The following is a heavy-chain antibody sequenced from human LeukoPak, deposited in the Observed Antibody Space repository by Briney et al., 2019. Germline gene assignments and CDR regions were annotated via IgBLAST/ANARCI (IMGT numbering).Heavy chain of an antibody. CDR1: GFTFSSYW. Sequence: GGSLRLSCAASGFTFSSYWMSWVRQAPGKGLEWVANIKQDGSERYYVDTVKGRFTISRDNAKNSLYLQMDSLRAEDTAVYYCARPICGYGPFHFQHWGQGTLVTVSS. CDR2: IKQDGSER. D-gene: IGHD3-3*01. J-gene: IGHJ1*01. CDR3: ARPICGYGPFHFQH. V-gene: IGHV3-7*01.